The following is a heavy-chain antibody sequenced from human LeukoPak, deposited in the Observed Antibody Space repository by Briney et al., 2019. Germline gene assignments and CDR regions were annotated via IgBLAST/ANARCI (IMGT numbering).Heavy chain of an antibody. CDR1: GFTFSSYW. J-gene: IGHJ4*02. Sequence: GGSLRLSCAASGFTFSSYWMTWVRQAPGKGLEWVANIKQDGSERNYVDSVKGRFTTSRDNAKNSLYLQMNTLRDEDTAVYYCATGAGCGYWGQGTLVTVSS. V-gene: IGHV3-7*03. CDR2: IKQDGSER. D-gene: IGHD6-19*01. CDR3: ATGAGCGY.